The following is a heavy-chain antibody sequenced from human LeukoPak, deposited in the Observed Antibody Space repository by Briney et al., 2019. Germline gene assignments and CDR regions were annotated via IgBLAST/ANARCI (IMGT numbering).Heavy chain of an antibody. J-gene: IGHJ4*02. CDR3: ARDRSRTGYDSDFDF. CDR1: GGSISSYY. V-gene: IGHV4-59*12. CDR2: IYYSGNT. Sequence: SETLSLTCTVSGGSISSYYWSWIRQPPGKGLEWIGYIYYSGNTNYNPSLKSRVTISVDTSKNQFSLRLSSVTAADAALYYCARDRSRTGYDSDFDFWGQGTLVTVSS. D-gene: IGHD5-12*01.